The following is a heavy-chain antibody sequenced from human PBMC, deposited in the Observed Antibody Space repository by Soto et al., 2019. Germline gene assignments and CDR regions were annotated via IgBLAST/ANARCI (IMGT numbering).Heavy chain of an antibody. CDR2: IYKSATT. CDR3: ARGRYCLTGRCFPNWFDS. J-gene: IGHJ5*01. V-gene: IGHV4-30-4*01. Sequence: SETLSLTCSVSGDSISNLDYLWAWIRQPPGQALEYIGYIYKSATTYYNPSFGSRVAISVDTSKSQFSLNVTSVTAADTAVYFCARGRYCLTGRCFPNWFDSWGQGALVTVSS. D-gene: IGHD7-27*01. CDR1: GDSISNLDYL.